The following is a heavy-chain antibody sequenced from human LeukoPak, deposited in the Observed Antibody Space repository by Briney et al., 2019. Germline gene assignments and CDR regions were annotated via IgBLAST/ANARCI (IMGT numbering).Heavy chain of an antibody. D-gene: IGHD3-10*01. CDR2: ISSNGGAT. CDR3: ARARPVVVTYYGSALDY. Sequence: GGSLTLSCAPSGCTFSTYSMHWVRQAPGKGLQYVSAISSNGGATYYADSVKGRFTISRDNSKNTLYLQMGSLRAEDMAIYHCARARPVVVTYYGSALDYWGQGTLVTVSS. J-gene: IGHJ4*02. CDR1: GCTFSTYS. V-gene: IGHV3-64*02.